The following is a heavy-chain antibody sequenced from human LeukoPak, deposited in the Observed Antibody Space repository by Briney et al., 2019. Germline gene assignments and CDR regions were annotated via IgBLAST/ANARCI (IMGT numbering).Heavy chain of an antibody. D-gene: IGHD4-17*01. Sequence: GSLRLSCAASGFTFSSYAMSWVRQAPGKGLEWVAVISYDGSNKYYADSVKGRFTISRDNSKNTLYLQMNSLRAEDTAVYYCARETGSAIGSTDFDYWGQGTLVTVSS. CDR1: GFTFSSYA. J-gene: IGHJ4*02. CDR2: ISYDGSNK. CDR3: ARETGSAIGSTDFDY. V-gene: IGHV3-30-3*01.